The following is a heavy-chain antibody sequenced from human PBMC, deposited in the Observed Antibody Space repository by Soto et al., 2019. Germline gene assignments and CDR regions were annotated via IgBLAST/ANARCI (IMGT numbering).Heavy chain of an antibody. D-gene: IGHD6-19*01. CDR1: GDTVTNYG. Sequence: QVQLVQSGGEVKKPGASVKVSCKASGDTVTNYGISWVRQAPEQGLEWMGWISFYNGHTNYAQKLQGRVTLTTDTSRSTAYMELRSLRSDDTAVYYCASATSIAVAGKESWGQGTLVTVSS. CDR3: ASATSIAVAGKES. CDR2: ISFYNGHT. V-gene: IGHV1-18*01. J-gene: IGHJ4*02.